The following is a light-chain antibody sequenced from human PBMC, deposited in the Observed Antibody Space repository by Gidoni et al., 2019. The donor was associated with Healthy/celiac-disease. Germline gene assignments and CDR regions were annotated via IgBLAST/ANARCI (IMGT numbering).Light chain of an antibody. CDR2: GAS. V-gene: IGKV3-15*01. J-gene: IGKJ1*01. CDR3: QQYNNWRT. Sequence: DIAMTQPPATLSVSPGERATLSCRARQSVSSNLAWYQQKPGQAPRLLIYGASTRATGIPARFSGSGSGTEFTLTISSLQSEDFAVYYCQQYNNWRTFGQGTKVEIK. CDR1: QSVSSN.